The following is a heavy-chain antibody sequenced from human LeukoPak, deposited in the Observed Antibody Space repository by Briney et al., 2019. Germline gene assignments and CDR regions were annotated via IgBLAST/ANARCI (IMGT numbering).Heavy chain of an antibody. D-gene: IGHD3-16*01. CDR1: GFTFSSYA. CDR3: VKGGDTPYFDP. Sequence: GGSLRLSCAASGFTFSSYAMHWVRQAPGKGLEWVAVISYDGSNKYYADSVKGRFTISRDNSKNTLYLQMSSLRAEDTAVYYCVKGGDTPYFDPWGQGTLVTVSS. J-gene: IGHJ5*02. V-gene: IGHV3-30*14. CDR2: ISYDGSNK.